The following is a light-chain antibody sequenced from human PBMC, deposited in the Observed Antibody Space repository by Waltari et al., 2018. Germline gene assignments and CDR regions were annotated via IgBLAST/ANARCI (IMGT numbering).Light chain of an antibody. V-gene: IGLV2-11*01. Sequence: QSALTQPRSVSGSPGQSVTISCTGTSSDVGAFDYVSWYQHYPGKAPKLMIEDVNKRPSGFPDRFSGSKSGNTASLTISGLQAEDEAVYYCCSYAGTYILIFGGGTKLTVL. CDR1: SSDVGAFDY. CDR2: DVN. CDR3: CSYAGTYILI. J-gene: IGLJ2*01.